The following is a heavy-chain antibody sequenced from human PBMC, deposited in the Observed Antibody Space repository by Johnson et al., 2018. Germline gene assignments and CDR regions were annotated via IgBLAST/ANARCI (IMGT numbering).Heavy chain of an antibody. CDR1: GSIFSGYV. J-gene: IGHJ3*02. Sequence: VQLVESGGGVVQPGRSLRLSCAASGSIFSGYVMHWVRQAPGKGLEWVALKSHDGISKQYGDSVKDRFTISKDDSKNPLYLEMNSLRVEDTAVYYCAREGYSSGRAGIFDMWGQGTMVTVSS. CDR3: AREGYSSGRAGIFDM. CDR2: KSHDGISK. V-gene: IGHV3-30*03. D-gene: IGHD6-19*01.